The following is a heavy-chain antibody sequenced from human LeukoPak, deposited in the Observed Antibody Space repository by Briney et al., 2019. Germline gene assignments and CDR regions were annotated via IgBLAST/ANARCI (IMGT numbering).Heavy chain of an antibody. CDR3: AREALEGDAFDI. D-gene: IGHD3-16*02. CDR2: IYYSGST. J-gene: IGHJ3*02. V-gene: IGHV4-59*01. CDR1: GGSISSYY. Sequence: ASETLSLTCTVSGGSISSYYWSWIRQPPGKGLEWIGYIYYSGSTNYNPSLKSRVTISVDTSKNQFSLKLSSVTAADTAVYYCAREALEGDAFDIWGQGTMVTVSS.